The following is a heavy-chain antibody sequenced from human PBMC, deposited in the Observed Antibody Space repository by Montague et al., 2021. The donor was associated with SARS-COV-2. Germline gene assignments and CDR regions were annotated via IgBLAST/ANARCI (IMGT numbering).Heavy chain of an antibody. V-gene: IGHV3-7*01. J-gene: IGHJ4*02. CDR2: INEDGSQK. CDR3: TALRRTDPFDY. D-gene: IGHD2-21*02. CDR1: GFTFTTHW. Sequence: SLRLSCAASGFTFTTHWMNWVRQAPGKGLEWVANINEDGSQKYYIDSVKGRFTISSDNARNSLFLQMTGLRAEDTAVYYCTALRRTDPFDYWGQGNLVTVSP.